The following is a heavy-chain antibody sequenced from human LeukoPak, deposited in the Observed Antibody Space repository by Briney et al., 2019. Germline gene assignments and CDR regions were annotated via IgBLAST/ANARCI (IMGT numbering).Heavy chain of an antibody. CDR2: IYYSGST. CDR1: GASITNYY. D-gene: IGHD3-10*01. J-gene: IGHJ3*02. CDR3: ARDRGYLDGFDI. Sequence: PSETLSLTCTVSGASITNYYWSWLRQPPGKGLEWIGYIYYSGSTNYNPSLNSRVTISIDKSKNQFSLKLNSVTAADTAVYYCARDRGYLDGFDIWGQGTMVTVSS. V-gene: IGHV4-59*01.